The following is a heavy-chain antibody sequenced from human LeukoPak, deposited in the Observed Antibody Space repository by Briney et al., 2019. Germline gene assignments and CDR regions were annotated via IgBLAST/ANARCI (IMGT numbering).Heavy chain of an antibody. CDR3: TRGQSYCGADCYSD. CDR1: GVSVSNYY. J-gene: IGHJ4*02. V-gene: IGHV3-66*01. D-gene: IGHD2-21*02. Sequence: GGSLRLSCAASGVSVSNYYMSWVRQPPGKGLEWVSVMYTGGGRYYGDSVKGRFTISRDNSKNTVFLQMNSLRVEDTALYYCTRGQSYCGADCYSDWGQGTLVTVSS. CDR2: MYTGGGR.